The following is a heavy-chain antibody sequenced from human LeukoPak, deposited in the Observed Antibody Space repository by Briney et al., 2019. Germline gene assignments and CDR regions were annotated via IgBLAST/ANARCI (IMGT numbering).Heavy chain of an antibody. Sequence: PGGSLRLSCAASGFTFSSYEMNWVRQAPGPGLELVSYISSSGSTIYYADSVKGRFTISRDNSKNTLYLQMNSLRAEDTAVYYCARERGHLDYWGQGTLVTVSS. CDR1: GFTFSSYE. V-gene: IGHV3-48*03. D-gene: IGHD6-25*01. CDR3: ARERGHLDY. CDR2: ISSSGSTI. J-gene: IGHJ4*02.